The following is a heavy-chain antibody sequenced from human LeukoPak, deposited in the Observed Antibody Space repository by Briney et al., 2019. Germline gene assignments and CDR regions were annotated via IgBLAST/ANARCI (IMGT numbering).Heavy chain of an antibody. CDR3: ARALSTGGRIDY. D-gene: IGHD2-8*02. CDR1: GFTFSSYG. V-gene: IGHV3-33*01. Sequence: GGSLRLSCAASGFTFSSYGMHWVRQAPGKGLEWVAVINYDGSNKYYADSVKGRLTVSRDNSKNTLYLQMNSLRVEDTAVYYCARALSTGGRIDYWGQGTLVTVSS. J-gene: IGHJ4*02. CDR2: INYDGSNK.